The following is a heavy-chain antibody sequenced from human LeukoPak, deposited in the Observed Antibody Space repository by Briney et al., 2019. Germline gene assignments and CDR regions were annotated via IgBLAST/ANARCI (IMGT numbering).Heavy chain of an antibody. D-gene: IGHD2-15*01. CDR3: ATDSNVVAAAPLYGMDV. J-gene: IGHJ6*02. V-gene: IGHV1-24*01. CDR1: GYTLTELS. CDR2: FDPEDGET. Sequence: ASVKVSCKVSGYTLTELSMHWVRQAPGKGLEWMGGFDPEDGETIYAQKFQGRVTMTEDTSTDTAYMELSSLRSEDTAVYYCATDSNVVAAAPLYGMDVWGQGTTVTASS.